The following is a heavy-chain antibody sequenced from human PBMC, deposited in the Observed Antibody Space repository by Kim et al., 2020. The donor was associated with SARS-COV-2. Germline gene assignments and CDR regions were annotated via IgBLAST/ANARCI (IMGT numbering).Heavy chain of an antibody. D-gene: IGHD2-2*01. Sequence: SETLSLTCTVSGGSISSYYWSWIRQPAGKGLEWIGRIYTSGSTNYNPSLKSRVTMSVDTSKKQFSLKVTSVTAADTAVYYCARGSTVVVPGVTHLGESYYYVMDVWGQGTTVTVSS. CDR2: IYTSGST. CDR1: GGSISSYY. CDR3: ARGSTVVVPGVTHLGESYYYVMDV. V-gene: IGHV4-4*07. J-gene: IGHJ6*02.